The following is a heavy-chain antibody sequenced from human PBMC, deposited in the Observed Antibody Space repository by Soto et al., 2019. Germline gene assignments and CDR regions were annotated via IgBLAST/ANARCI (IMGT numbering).Heavy chain of an antibody. D-gene: IGHD3-10*01. Sequence: QVQLQESGPGLVKPSETLSLSCGVSGGSISQYYWSWIRQPAGKGLEWIVRIYSGGRTNYNPSLASRVPMSVDTSKNKFSLQLSAVTAADTAVYYCARGPGGFGDFSLDYWGQGTLVTVSS. CDR2: IYSGGRT. V-gene: IGHV4-4*07. CDR3: ARGPGGFGDFSLDY. J-gene: IGHJ4*02. CDR1: GGSISQYY.